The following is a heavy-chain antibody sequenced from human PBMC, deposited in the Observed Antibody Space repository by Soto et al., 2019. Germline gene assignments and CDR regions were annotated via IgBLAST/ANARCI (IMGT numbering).Heavy chain of an antibody. Sequence: GGSLRLSCAASGFTFSSYAMHWVRQAPGKGLEWVAVISYDGSNKYYADSVKGRFTISRDNSKNTLYLQMNSLRAEDTAVYYCAREGRWLQFASFDYWGQGTLVTVSS. D-gene: IGHD5-12*01. CDR1: GFTFSSYA. J-gene: IGHJ4*02. V-gene: IGHV3-30-3*01. CDR2: ISYDGSNK. CDR3: AREGRWLQFASFDY.